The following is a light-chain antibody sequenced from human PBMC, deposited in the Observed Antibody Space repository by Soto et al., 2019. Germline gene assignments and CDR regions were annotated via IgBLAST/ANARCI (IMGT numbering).Light chain of an antibody. V-gene: IGKV3-15*01. Sequence: EIVVTQSPATLSVSPGERATLSCRASQSVGNNFAWYQQKPGQAPRLLIFATSTRATGVPARFSGSGSGTEFTLTISSLQSEDFAVYYCQQSGDWPLTFGGGDKVEIE. CDR3: QQSGDWPLT. CDR2: ATS. CDR1: QSVGNN. J-gene: IGKJ4*01.